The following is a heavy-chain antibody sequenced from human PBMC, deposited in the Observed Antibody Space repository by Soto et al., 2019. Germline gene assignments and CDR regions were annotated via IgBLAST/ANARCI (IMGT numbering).Heavy chain of an antibody. J-gene: IGHJ4*01. Sequence: QVQLVQSGAEVKKPGASVKVSCKASGYTFTTYGITWVRQAPGQGLEWMGWISAYSGNTNYAQKLQGRRTVTKDPSTNPAYMDLRSLRSDDTAVYYCARVVKAGDYGDYGRYYFDSWGHGPLVTVSS. V-gene: IGHV1-18*04. D-gene: IGHD4-17*01. CDR1: GYTFTTYG. CDR2: ISAYSGNT. CDR3: ARVVKAGDYGDYGRYYFDS.